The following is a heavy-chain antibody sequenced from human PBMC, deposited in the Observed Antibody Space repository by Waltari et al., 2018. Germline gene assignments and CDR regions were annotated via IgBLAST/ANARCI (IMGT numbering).Heavy chain of an antibody. D-gene: IGHD3-22*01. V-gene: IGHV4-39*07. CDR2: IYYSGST. CDR1: GGSISSSSYY. CDR3: ARGPRYYDSSGYYFGPFYDY. Sequence: QLQLQESGPGLVKPSETLSLTCTVSGGSISSSSYYWGWIRQPPGKGLEWIGSIYYSGSTYYNPSLKSRVTISVDTSKNQFSLKLSSVTAADTAVYYCARGPRYYDSSGYYFGPFYDYWGQGTLVTVSS. J-gene: IGHJ4*02.